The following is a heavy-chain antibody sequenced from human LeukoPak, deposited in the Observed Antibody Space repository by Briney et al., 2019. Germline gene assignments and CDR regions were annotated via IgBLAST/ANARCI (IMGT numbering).Heavy chain of an antibody. D-gene: IGHD2-15*01. J-gene: IGHJ5*02. CDR2: MNPNSGNT. Sequence: ASVKVSCKASGYTFTSYDINWVRQATGQGLEWMGWMNPNSGNTGYAQKFQGRVTMTRNTSISTAYMELSSLRSEDTAVYYCARARSYRYCSGGSCYSKYNWFDPWGQGTLVTASS. CDR1: GYTFTSYD. CDR3: ARARSYRYCSGGSCYSKYNWFDP. V-gene: IGHV1-8*01.